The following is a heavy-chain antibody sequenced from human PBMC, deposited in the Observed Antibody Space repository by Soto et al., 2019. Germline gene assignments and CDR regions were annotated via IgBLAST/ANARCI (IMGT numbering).Heavy chain of an antibody. V-gene: IGHV3-33*01. CDR1: GFTFSSYG. Sequence: QVQLVESGGGVVQPGRSLRLSCAASGFTFSSYGMHWVRQAPGKGLGWVAVIWDDGSNKYYADSVKGRFTISRDNSKNTLYRQMNSLRAEDTAVYYCAREDYGSGSFDYWGQGTLVTVSS. CDR2: IWDDGSNK. CDR3: AREDYGSGSFDY. D-gene: IGHD3-10*01. J-gene: IGHJ4*02.